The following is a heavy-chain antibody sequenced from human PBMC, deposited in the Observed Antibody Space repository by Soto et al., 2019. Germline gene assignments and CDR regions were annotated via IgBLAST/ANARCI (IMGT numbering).Heavy chain of an antibody. CDR2: IFHSGST. D-gene: IGHD4-17*01. CDR3: AREIIPLTTDWYFDL. J-gene: IGHJ2*01. V-gene: IGHV4-30-4*01. Sequence: QVQLQESGPGLVKPSETLSLTCTVSGGSISGGIYYWSWVRQSPGKGLEWIGYIFHSGSTFYNPSLRSRVTISVDTSKNQFSLRLSSVTAADTAVYYCAREIIPLTTDWYFDLWGRGTLVTVSS. CDR1: GGSISGGIYY.